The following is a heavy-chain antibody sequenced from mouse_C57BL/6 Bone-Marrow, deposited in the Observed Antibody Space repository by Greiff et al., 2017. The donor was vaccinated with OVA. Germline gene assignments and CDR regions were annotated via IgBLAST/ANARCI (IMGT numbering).Heavy chain of an antibody. CDR3: ARWILGYDYDGAFAY. V-gene: IGHV5-15*01. J-gene: IGHJ3*01. D-gene: IGHD2-4*01. CDR2: ISNLAYSI. Sequence: DVMLVESGGGLVQPGGSLKLSCAASGFTFSDYGMAWVRQAPRKGPEWVAFISNLAYSIYYADTVTGRFTISRENAKNTLYLEMSSLRSEDTAMYYCARWILGYDYDGAFAYWGQGTLVTVSA. CDR1: GFTFSDYG.